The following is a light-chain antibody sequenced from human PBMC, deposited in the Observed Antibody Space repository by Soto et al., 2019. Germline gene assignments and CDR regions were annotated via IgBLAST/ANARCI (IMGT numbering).Light chain of an antibody. Sequence: IQMTQSPSSLSASVVDRLTITCLASQSISSWLAWYQQKPGKAPKLLIYDASSLESGVPSRFSGSGSGTEFTLTISSLQPDDFATYYCQQYNSYSWTFGQGTKVDI. CDR1: QSISSW. CDR2: DAS. CDR3: QQYNSYSWT. J-gene: IGKJ1*01. V-gene: IGKV1-5*01.